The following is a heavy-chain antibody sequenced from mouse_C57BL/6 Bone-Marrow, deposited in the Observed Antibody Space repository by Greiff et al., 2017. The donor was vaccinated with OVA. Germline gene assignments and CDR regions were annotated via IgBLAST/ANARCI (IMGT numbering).Heavy chain of an antibody. Sequence: VQLQQSGAELVRPGASDKLSCTASGFNIKDDYMHWVKQRPEQGLEWIGWIDPENGDTEYASKFQGKATITADTSSNTAYLQLSSLTSEDTAVYYCTTSNWFAYWGQGTLVTVSA. CDR1: GFNIKDDY. V-gene: IGHV14-4*01. CDR2: IDPENGDT. D-gene: IGHD2-5*01. CDR3: TTSNWFAY. J-gene: IGHJ3*01.